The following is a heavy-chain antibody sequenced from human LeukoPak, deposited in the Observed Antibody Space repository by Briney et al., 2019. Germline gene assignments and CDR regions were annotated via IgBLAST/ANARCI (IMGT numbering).Heavy chain of an antibody. CDR1: GFTFSSYW. Sequence: GGSLRLSCAASGFTFSSYWMTWVRQAPGKGLEGVANINQDGREKYYVGSVKGRFTLSTDHAKISLYLQMNSLRAEDTAVYYCARKSYTSGCFDYWGQGTLVTVSS. CDR3: ARKSYTSGCFDY. J-gene: IGHJ4*02. CDR2: INQDGREK. V-gene: IGHV3-7*05. D-gene: IGHD6-19*01.